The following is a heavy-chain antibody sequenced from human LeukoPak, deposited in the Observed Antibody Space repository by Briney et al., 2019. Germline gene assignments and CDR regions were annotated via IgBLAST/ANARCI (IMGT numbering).Heavy chain of an antibody. V-gene: IGHV3-74*03. D-gene: IGHD2-15*01. Sequence: GGSLRLSCGATGFTISSYWMHWVRQAPGKGLVWVSRINGDGSSTTYADSVQGRFTISRDNSKSTLCLQMNSLRAEDTAVYYCAKQLGYCSDGSCYFPYWGQGTLVTVSS. CDR2: INGDGSST. J-gene: IGHJ4*02. CDR1: GFTISSYW. CDR3: AKQLGYCSDGSCYFPY.